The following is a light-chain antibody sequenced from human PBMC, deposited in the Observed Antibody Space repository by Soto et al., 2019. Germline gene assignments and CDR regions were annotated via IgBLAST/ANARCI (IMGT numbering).Light chain of an antibody. CDR2: DVS. Sequence: DIQLTQSPSVVSASVGDRVIITCRANQEIKKLLAWYQQRPGEAPKTLISDVSTLEGGVPSRFRGSGSGTDFTLTFSSLQPHDFTTYFCHQSSHYPGTFGQGTRVDI. CDR3: HQSSHYPGT. V-gene: IGKV1-5*01. CDR1: QEIKKL. J-gene: IGKJ1*01.